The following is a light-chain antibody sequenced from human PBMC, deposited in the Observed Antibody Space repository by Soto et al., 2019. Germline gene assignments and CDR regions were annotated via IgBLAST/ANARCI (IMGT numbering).Light chain of an antibody. CDR3: QKNNSAPIT. J-gene: IGKJ4*01. Sequence: DIQVTQSPSSLSASVGDRVTITCRASQGIAHYLAWYQQKPGKFPKLLIYGASTLQSGVPSRFSGSGYGTDFTLTITGLQPEDVGFYYCQKNNSAPITFGGGTKLEIK. CDR1: QGIAHY. V-gene: IGKV1-27*01. CDR2: GAS.